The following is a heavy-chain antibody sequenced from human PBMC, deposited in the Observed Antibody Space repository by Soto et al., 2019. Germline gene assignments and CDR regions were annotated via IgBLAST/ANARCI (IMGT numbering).Heavy chain of an antibody. V-gene: IGHV4-34*01. Sequence: SETLSLTCAVYGGSFSGYYWSWIRQPPGKGLEWIGEINRSGSTDYNPSLKSRVTISVDTSKNQFSLKLSSVTAADTAVYYCARAAAYTPFDPWGQGTLVTVSS. D-gene: IGHD3-16*01. CDR2: INRSGST. CDR1: GGSFSGYY. CDR3: ARAAAYTPFDP. J-gene: IGHJ5*02.